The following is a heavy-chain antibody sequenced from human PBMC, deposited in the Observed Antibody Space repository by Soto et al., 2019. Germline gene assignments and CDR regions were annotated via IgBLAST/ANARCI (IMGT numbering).Heavy chain of an antibody. D-gene: IGHD4-17*01. CDR3: ARDAGDYGDYFDY. J-gene: IGHJ4*02. CDR2: ISSSSSYI. CDR1: GFTFSSYS. Sequence: EVQLVESGGGLVKPGGSLRLSCAASGFTFSSYSMNWVRQAPGKGLEWVSSISSSSSYIYYADSVKGRFTISRDNAKNSLYLQMNSLRAEDTAVYYCARDAGDYGDYFDYWGQGTLVTVSS. V-gene: IGHV3-21*01.